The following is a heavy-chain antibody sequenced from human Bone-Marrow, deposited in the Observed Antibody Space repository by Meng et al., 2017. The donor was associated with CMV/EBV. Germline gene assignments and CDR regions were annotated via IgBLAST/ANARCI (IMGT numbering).Heavy chain of an antibody. CDR2: IYYSGST. CDR3: ARGPEKTIFGVARRLDLDY. D-gene: IGHD3-3*01. V-gene: IGHV4-31*02. Sequence: SGGYYWSWIRQHPGKGLEWIGYIYYSGSTYYNPSLKSRVTISVDTSKNQFSLKLSSVTAADTAVYYCARGPEKTIFGVARRLDLDYWGQGTLVTVSS. J-gene: IGHJ4*02. CDR1: SGGYY.